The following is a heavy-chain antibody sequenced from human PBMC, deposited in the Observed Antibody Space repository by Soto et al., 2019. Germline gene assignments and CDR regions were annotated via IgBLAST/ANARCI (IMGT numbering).Heavy chain of an antibody. D-gene: IGHD1-26*01. CDR1: GFTFGSYA. CDR2: ISGSGGST. J-gene: IGHJ4*02. Sequence: GGSLRLSCAASGFTFGSYAMSWVRQAPGKGLEWVSAISGSGGSTYYADSVKGRFTISRDNSKNTLYLQMNSLRAEDTAVYYCAKDVGAHLFKYYFDYWGQGTLVTVSS. V-gene: IGHV3-23*01. CDR3: AKDVGAHLFKYYFDY.